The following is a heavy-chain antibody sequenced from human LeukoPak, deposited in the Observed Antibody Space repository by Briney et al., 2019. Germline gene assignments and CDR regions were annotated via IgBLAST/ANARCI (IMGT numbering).Heavy chain of an antibody. Sequence: GGSLRLSCAASGFTLSSYSMNWVRQAPGKGLEWLSYISSVTTTIYYADSVKGRFTISRDNAKDSLYLQMNSLRAEDTAVYYCARGPGSMDVWGQGTTVTVSS. CDR1: GFTLSSYS. V-gene: IGHV3-48*01. CDR2: ISSVTTTI. CDR3: ARGPGSMDV. J-gene: IGHJ6*02.